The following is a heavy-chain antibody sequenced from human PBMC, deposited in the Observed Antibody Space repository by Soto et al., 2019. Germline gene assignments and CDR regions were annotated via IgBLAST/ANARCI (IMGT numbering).Heavy chain of an antibody. J-gene: IGHJ6*03. CDR1: GGPFSVSY. CDR3: ARGCREVYYYYMDV. Sequence: SEPLSPTSNGSGGPFSVSYWSGIRQPPGKGLEWIGEINHSGSTNYNPSLKSRVTISVDTSKNQFSLKLSSVTAADTAVYYCARGCREVYYYYMDVWGKGTTVS. V-gene: IGHV4-34*01. CDR2: INHSGST.